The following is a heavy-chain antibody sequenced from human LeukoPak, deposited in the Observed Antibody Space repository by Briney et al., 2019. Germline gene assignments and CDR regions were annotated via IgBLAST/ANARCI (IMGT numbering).Heavy chain of an antibody. Sequence: PSETLSLTCTVSGGSISSGGYYWSWIRQHPGKGLEWIGNIYYSGSTYYNLSLKSRVTISVDTSKNQFSLKLSSVTAADTAVYYCARDRYCSGGRCYSGRFDPWGQGTLVTVSS. CDR2: IYYSGST. CDR1: GGSISSGGYY. V-gene: IGHV4-31*03. D-gene: IGHD2-15*01. J-gene: IGHJ5*02. CDR3: ARDRYCSGGRCYSGRFDP.